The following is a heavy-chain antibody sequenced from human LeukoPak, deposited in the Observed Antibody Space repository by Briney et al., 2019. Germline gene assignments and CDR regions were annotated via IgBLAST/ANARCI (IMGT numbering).Heavy chain of an antibody. CDR1: GGSISSYY. CDR2: IYYSGST. V-gene: IGHV4-59*01. D-gene: IGHD4-17*01. J-gene: IGHJ4*02. CDR3: ARGGPFYGDYGY. Sequence: SKTLSLTCTVSGGSISSYYWSWIRQPPGKGLEWIGYIYYSGSTNYNPSLKSRVTISVDTSKNQFSLKLSSVTAADTAVYYCARGGPFYGDYGYWGQGTLVTVSS.